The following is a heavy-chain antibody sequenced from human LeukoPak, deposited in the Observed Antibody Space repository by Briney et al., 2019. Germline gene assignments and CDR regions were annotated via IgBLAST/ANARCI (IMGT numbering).Heavy chain of an antibody. CDR1: GYTFTSYG. V-gene: IGHV1-18*01. CDR2: ISTYNGNT. Sequence: ASVKVSCKASGYTFTSYGISWVRQAPGQGLEWMGWISTYNGNTIYAQKLQGRVTMTTDTSTSTAYMELRRLSSDDTAVYYCARAYGSGSSPDYWGQGTLVTVSS. D-gene: IGHD3-10*01. CDR3: ARAYGSGSSPDY. J-gene: IGHJ4*02.